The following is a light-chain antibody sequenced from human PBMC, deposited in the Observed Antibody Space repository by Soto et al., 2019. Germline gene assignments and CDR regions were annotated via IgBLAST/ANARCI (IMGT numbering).Light chain of an antibody. CDR3: QQYNNWPRT. CDR1: QGVTSN. Sequence: EIVMTQSPDTLSVSPGERATLTCRAGQGVTSNFAWYQQKSGQSPRLLIYDVSIRATGVPARFSATGSETEFTLTISSLQSEDFAVYYCQQYNNWPRTFGQGTKVDIK. V-gene: IGKV3-15*01. J-gene: IGKJ1*01. CDR2: DVS.